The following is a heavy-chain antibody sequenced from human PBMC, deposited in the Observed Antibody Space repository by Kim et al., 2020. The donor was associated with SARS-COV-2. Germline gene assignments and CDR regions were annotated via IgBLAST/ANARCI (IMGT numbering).Heavy chain of an antibody. J-gene: IGHJ4*02. CDR2: IDGSDGMT. CDR3: MKGGWGWIWDH. D-gene: IGHD2-21*01. Sequence: GGSLRLSCTTSGFTFTGHAMSWVRQAPGKGLEWVSSIDGSDGMTYYVDSVRGRFTISRDDSKNTLYLQMSALRGDDTAVYYCMKGGWGWIWDHWGQGTLVTVSS. V-gene: IGHV3-23*01. CDR1: GFTFTGHA.